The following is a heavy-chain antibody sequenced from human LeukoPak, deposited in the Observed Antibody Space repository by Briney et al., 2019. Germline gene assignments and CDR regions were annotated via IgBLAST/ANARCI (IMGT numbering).Heavy chain of an antibody. Sequence: GGSLGLSCAASGFTFSAHWMSWVRQAPGKGLEWVANIKQDESEKSYVDSVKGRFTISRDSAKKSLYLQMNSLRVEDTAVYYCAKDYVSGDGYWDFDYWGQGTLVTVSS. CDR3: AKDYVSGDGYWDFDY. V-gene: IGHV3-7*03. D-gene: IGHD5-24*01. CDR2: IKQDESEK. CDR1: GFTFSAHW. J-gene: IGHJ4*02.